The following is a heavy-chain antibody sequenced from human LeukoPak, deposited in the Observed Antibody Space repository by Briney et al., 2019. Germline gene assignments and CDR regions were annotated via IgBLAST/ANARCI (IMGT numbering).Heavy chain of an antibody. V-gene: IGHV1-46*01. J-gene: IGHJ3*02. D-gene: IGHD1-26*01. CDR3: ARVERNVGGSPAFDI. Sequence: ASVKVSCKASGYIFTTYYMHWVRQAPGQGLEWMGIIDPRGGSTSYTQKFQGRITMTRDSSTSTVYMELSSLTSEDTAVYYCARVERNVGGSPAFDIWGQGTMVTVSS. CDR1: GYIFTTYY. CDR2: IDPRGGST.